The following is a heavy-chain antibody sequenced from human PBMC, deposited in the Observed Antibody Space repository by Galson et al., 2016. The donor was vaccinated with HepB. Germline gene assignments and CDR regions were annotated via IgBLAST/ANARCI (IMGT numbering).Heavy chain of an antibody. CDR3: ARGKLSSGNGWGLFDY. Sequence: SETLSLTCAVFGGSFTGYYWSWIRQPPGKGLEWIGEIHYSGISNYNPPLKSRLTISVDTAKNQFSLNLASVTAADTAVYYCARGKLSSGNGWGLFDYWGQGILVTVSS. V-gene: IGHV4-34*01. J-gene: IGHJ4*02. D-gene: IGHD3-10*01. CDR1: GGSFTGYY. CDR2: IHYSGIS.